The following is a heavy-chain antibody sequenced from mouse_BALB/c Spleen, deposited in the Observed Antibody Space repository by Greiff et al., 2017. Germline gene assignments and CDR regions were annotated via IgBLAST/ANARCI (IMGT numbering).Heavy chain of an antibody. V-gene: IGHV1-5*01. D-gene: IGHD2-10*02. J-gene: IGHJ4*01. CDR2: IYPGNSDT. CDR3: TRSEYGNYRYAMDY. Sequence: VQLKESGTVLARPGASVKMSCKASGYTFTSYWMHWVKQRPGQGLEWIGAIYPGNSDTSYNQKFKGKAKLTAVTSTSTAYMELSSLTNEDSAVYYCTRSEYGNYRYAMDYWGQGTSVTVSS. CDR1: GYTFTSYW.